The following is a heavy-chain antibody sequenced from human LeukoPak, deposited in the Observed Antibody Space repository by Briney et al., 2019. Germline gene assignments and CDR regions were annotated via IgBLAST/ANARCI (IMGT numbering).Heavy chain of an antibody. CDR1: GGSISSGGYY. V-gene: IGHV4-30-4*01. CDR3: ARTRGFGEVDAFDI. J-gene: IGHJ3*02. D-gene: IGHD3-10*01. CDR2: IYYSGST. Sequence: SETLSLTCTVSGGSISSGGYYWRWIRQPPGKGLEWIGYIYYSGSTYYNPSLKSRVTISVDTSKNQFSLKLSSVTAADTAVYYCARTRGFGEVDAFDIWGQGTMVTVSS.